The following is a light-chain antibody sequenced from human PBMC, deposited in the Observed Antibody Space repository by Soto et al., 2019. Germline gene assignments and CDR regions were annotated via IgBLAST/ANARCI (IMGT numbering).Light chain of an antibody. CDR2: GAS. CDR1: QSISTS. CDR3: QESHSFLWGT. J-gene: IGKJ1*01. Sequence: DMQMTQSPSSLSASVGDRVTITCRTSQSISTSLNWYQQKPGKAPKVLIYGASSLHSGVPSRFSGGGSGTDFTLTISSLQVEDFATYYCQESHSFLWGTFGPGTKVEIK. V-gene: IGKV1-39*01.